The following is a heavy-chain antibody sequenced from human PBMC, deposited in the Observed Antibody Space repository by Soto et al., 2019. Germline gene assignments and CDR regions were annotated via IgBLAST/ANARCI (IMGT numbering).Heavy chain of an antibody. CDR2: ISGSGGTT. CDR3: ARDRTYCSGGSCYTDAFDI. CDR1: GFSFSNFA. V-gene: IGHV3-23*01. Sequence: EVQLLESGGGLVQPGGSLRLSCAASGFSFSNFAVNWVRQAPGKGLEWVSTISGSGGTTYYADSVKGRFTISRDNAKNSLYLQMNSLRAEDTAVYYCARDRTYCSGGSCYTDAFDIWGQGTMVTVSS. J-gene: IGHJ3*02. D-gene: IGHD2-15*01.